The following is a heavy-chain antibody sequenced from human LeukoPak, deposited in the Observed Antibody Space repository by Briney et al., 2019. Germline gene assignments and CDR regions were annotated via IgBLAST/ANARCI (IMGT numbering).Heavy chain of an antibody. CDR2: IYSGGST. Sequence: GGALRLSCAASGCTVRRNYMNWVRQAPGEGLGWVSIIYSGGSTLYADSVKGTFIISRDNSKNTVYLQMNSLRAEDTAVYYCARGNGDYHYWGQGTLVTVS. D-gene: IGHD4-17*01. V-gene: IGHV3-66*01. CDR1: GCTVRRNY. J-gene: IGHJ4*02. CDR3: ARGNGDYHY.